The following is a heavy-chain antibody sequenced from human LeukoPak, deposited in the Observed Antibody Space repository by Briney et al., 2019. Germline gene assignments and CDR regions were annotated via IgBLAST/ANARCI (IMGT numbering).Heavy chain of an antibody. V-gene: IGHV5-51*01. D-gene: IGHD3-10*01. J-gene: IGHJ5*02. Sequence: GESLKISCKASGYSFTSYWIGWVRQLPGKGLEWMGIIYPGDSDTRYSPSFQGQVTISADKSISTAYLQWSSLKASDTAMYYCARGYGSAFNWFDPWGQGTLVTVSS. CDR2: IYPGDSDT. CDR3: ARGYGSAFNWFDP. CDR1: GYSFTSYW.